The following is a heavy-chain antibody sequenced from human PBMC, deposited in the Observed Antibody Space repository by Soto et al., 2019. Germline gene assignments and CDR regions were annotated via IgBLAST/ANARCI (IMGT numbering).Heavy chain of an antibody. CDR2: IIPIFGTA. Sequence: QVQLVQSGAEVKKPGSSVKVSCKASGGTFSSYAISWVRQAPGQGLEWMGGIIPIFGTANYAQKFQGRVMITADESTSTAYMELSSLRSEDTAVYYCARLISGRDFWSGNYYYGMDVWGQGTTVTVSS. D-gene: IGHD3-3*01. CDR1: GGTFSSYA. CDR3: ARLISGRDFWSGNYYYGMDV. V-gene: IGHV1-69*01. J-gene: IGHJ6*02.